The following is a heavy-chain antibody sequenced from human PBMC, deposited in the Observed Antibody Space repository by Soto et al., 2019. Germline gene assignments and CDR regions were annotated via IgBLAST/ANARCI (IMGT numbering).Heavy chain of an antibody. D-gene: IGHD2-8*01. CDR3: ARIRDPADTNTFGI. Sequence: SGPTLVNPTETLTLTCTVSGFSLSNARMGVSWIRQPPGKALEWLAHIFSNDEKSYSTSLKSRLTISKDTSKSQVVLTMTNMDPVDTARYYCARIRDPADTNTFGIWGQGTMVTVAS. V-gene: IGHV2-26*01. CDR2: IFSNDEK. CDR1: GFSLSNARMG. J-gene: IGHJ3*02.